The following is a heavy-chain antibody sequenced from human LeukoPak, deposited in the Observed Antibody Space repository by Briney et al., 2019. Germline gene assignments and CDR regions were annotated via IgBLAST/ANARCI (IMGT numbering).Heavy chain of an antibody. J-gene: IGHJ4*02. D-gene: IGHD5-24*01. V-gene: IGHV1-69*05. CDR2: IIPIFGTA. CDR3: ARLGDGYNLDY. CDR1: GGTFSSYA. Sequence: ASVKVSCKASGGTFSSYAISWVRQAPGLGLEWMGRIIPIFGTANYAQKFQGRVTITTDESTSTAYMELSSLRSEDTAVYYCARLGDGYNLDYWGQGTLVTVSS.